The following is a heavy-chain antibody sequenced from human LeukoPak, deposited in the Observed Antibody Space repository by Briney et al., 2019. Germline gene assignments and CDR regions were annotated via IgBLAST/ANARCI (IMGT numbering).Heavy chain of an antibody. CDR2: IYTSGST. D-gene: IGHD1-26*01. V-gene: IGHV4-4*07. CDR3: ARGNSGFIVGAPDYYYYYMDV. CDR1: GGSISSYY. Sequence: PSETLSLTCTVSGGSISSYYWSWIRQPAGKGLEWIGRIYTSGSTNYNPSLKSRVTMSVDTSKNQFSLKLSSVTAADTAVYYCARGNSGFIVGAPDYYYYYMDVWGKGTTVTISS. J-gene: IGHJ6*03.